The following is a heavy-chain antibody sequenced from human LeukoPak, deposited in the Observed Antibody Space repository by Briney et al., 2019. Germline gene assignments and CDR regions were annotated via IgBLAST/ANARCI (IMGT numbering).Heavy chain of an antibody. D-gene: IGHD1-14*01. CDR2: IYYSGST. Sequence: SETLSLTCTVSGGSISSGSYYWGWIRQPPGKGLEWIGNIYYSGSTYYNPSLKSRVSISVDTSKNQFSLKLTSVTAADTAVYYCARAPEYGLYYFDYWGQGTLVTVSS. J-gene: IGHJ4*02. CDR1: GGSISSGSYY. CDR3: ARAPEYGLYYFDY. V-gene: IGHV4-39*07.